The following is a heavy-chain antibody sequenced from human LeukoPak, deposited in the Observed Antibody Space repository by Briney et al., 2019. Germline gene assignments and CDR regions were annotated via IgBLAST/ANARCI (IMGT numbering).Heavy chain of an antibody. CDR3: ARMSGAVAGY. CDR2: ISSSSSYI. D-gene: IGHD6-19*01. Sequence: GGSLRLSCAASGFTFSSYSMNWVRQAPGKGLEWVSSISSSSSYIYYADSVKGRFTISRDNAKNSLYLQMNSLRAEVTAVYYCARMSGAVAGYWGQGTLVTVSS. V-gene: IGHV3-21*01. CDR1: GFTFSSYS. J-gene: IGHJ4*02.